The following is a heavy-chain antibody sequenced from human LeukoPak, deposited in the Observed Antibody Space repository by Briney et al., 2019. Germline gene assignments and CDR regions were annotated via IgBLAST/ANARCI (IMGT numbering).Heavy chain of an antibody. CDR1: GYTFTGYW. J-gene: IGHJ4*02. V-gene: IGHV5-51*01. CDR3: ARQASAASDY. D-gene: IGHD6-13*01. Sequence: GESLKISCKGSGYTFTGYWIGWVRQMPGKGLEWMGIIYPGDSDTKYNPSFQGQVTLSVDKSITTAYLQWSSLKASDTAMYYCARQASAASDYWGQGTLVTVSS. CDR2: IYPGDSDT.